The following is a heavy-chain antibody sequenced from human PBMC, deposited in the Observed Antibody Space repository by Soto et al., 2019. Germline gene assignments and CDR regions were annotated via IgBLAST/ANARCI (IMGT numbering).Heavy chain of an antibody. CDR1: GYTFTGYY. CDR3: AASSHDAFDI. V-gene: IGHV1-2*04. J-gene: IGHJ3*02. Sequence: ASVKVSCKASGYTFTGYYMHWVRQAPGQGLEWMGWINPNSGGTNYAQKFQGWVTMTRDTSISTAYMELSRLRSDDTAAYYCAASSHDAFDIWGQGTMVTVSS. CDR2: INPNSGGT.